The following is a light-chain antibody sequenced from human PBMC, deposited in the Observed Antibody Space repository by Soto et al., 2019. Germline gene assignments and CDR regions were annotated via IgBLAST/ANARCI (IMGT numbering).Light chain of an antibody. CDR1: QTITTS. Sequence: DIQMTQSPSTLSASVGDRVTITCRASQTITTSLAWYQQKPGKAPKLLIYKASSLKSGVPSRFSGSGSGTEFTLTISSLQPDDFATYYCQQYDSYSLRTFGQGTRVEI. V-gene: IGKV1-5*03. CDR2: KAS. J-gene: IGKJ1*01. CDR3: QQYDSYSLRT.